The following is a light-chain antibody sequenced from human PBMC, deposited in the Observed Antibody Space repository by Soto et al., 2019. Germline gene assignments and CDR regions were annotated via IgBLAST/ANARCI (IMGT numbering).Light chain of an antibody. CDR1: SSDVGGYNF. Sequence: QSALTQPPSSSGSPGQSVTISCTGTSSDVGGYNFVSWYQQHPGKAPKLMIYEVSERPSGVPDRFSGSKSGNTASLTVSGLQAEDDAEYYCSSYAGSNIVVLGGGTKHTVL. J-gene: IGLJ2*01. CDR2: EVS. V-gene: IGLV2-8*01. CDR3: SSYAGSNIVV.